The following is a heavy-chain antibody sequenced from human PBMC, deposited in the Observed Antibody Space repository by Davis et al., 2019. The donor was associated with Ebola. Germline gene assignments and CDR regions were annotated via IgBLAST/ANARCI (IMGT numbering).Heavy chain of an antibody. CDR2: IYPGDSDT. CDR1: GYSFTSYW. Sequence: KVSCKGSGYSFTSYWIGWVRQMPGKGLEWMGIIYPGDSDTRYSPSFQGQVTISADKSIGTAYLQWNSLKASDTAMYYCARQTHHFLSGPRTWFDPWGQGTLVTVSS. J-gene: IGHJ5*02. V-gene: IGHV5-51*01. D-gene: IGHD3-3*02. CDR3: ARQTHHFLSGPRTWFDP.